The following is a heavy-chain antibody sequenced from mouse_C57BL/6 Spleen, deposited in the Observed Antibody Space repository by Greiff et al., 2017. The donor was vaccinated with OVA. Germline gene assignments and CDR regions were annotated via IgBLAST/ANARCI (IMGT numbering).Heavy chain of an antibody. Sequence: QVQLKQPGAELVKPGASVKLSCKASGYTFTSYWMQWVKQRPGQGLEWIGEIDPSDSYTNYNQKFKGKATLTVDTSSNTAYMQLSSLTTEDSAIYYCARLEVITTGYFDYWGQGTTLTVSS. J-gene: IGHJ2*01. CDR1: GYTFTSYW. CDR3: ARLEVITTGYFDY. V-gene: IGHV1-50*01. D-gene: IGHD1-1*01. CDR2: IDPSDSYT.